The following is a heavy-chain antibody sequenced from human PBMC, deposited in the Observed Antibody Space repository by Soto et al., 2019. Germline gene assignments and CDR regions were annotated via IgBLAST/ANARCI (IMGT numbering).Heavy chain of an antibody. CDR2: IHHGGNS. D-gene: IGHD6-25*01. CDR3: ARGESQQQRDY. Sequence: QVQLQESGPGLVKPSGTLSLTCAVSGDSIISDKWWSWVRQAPGKGLEWIGEIHHGGNSKYNPSLKSRVIISVDRSTNQFSLNLTSVTDADTAVYYCARGESQQQRDYWGQGTLVTVSS. V-gene: IGHV4-4*02. CDR1: GDSIISDKW. J-gene: IGHJ4*02.